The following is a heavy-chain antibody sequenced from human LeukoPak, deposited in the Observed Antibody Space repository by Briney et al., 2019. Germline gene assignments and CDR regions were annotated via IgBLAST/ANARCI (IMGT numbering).Heavy chain of an antibody. CDR3: ARGVGVTPKFDY. Sequence: SETLSLTCTVSGDSISGYYWSWIRLPPGKGLEWIGYIYYTGSTNYNPCLKSRVTISVDTSKNQFSLKLSSVTAADTAVYYCARGVGVTPKFDYWGQGTLVTVSS. J-gene: IGHJ4*02. D-gene: IGHD4-23*01. CDR1: GDSISGYY. CDR2: IYYTGST. V-gene: IGHV4-59*01.